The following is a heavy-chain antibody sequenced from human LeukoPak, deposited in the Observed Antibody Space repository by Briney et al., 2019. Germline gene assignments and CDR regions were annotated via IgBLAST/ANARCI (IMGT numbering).Heavy chain of an antibody. Sequence: GGSLRLSCAASGFTFSSYSMNWVRQAPAKGLEWVSYISSSSSTIYHADSVKGRFTISRDNAKNSLYLQMNSLRAEDTAVYYCARGRGYSYGAHFDYWGQGTLVTVSS. D-gene: IGHD5-18*01. CDR1: GFTFSSYS. CDR3: ARGRGYSYGAHFDY. V-gene: IGHV3-48*01. J-gene: IGHJ4*02. CDR2: ISSSSSTI.